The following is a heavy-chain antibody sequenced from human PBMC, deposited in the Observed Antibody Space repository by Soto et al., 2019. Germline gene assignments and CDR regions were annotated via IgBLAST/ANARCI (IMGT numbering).Heavy chain of an antibody. D-gene: IGHD3-22*01. CDR3: ARRAWDSYYAIDV. J-gene: IGHJ6*02. V-gene: IGHV3-30*09. CDR2: ISYDGSDK. Sequence: VQLVESGGGEVQPGRSLRLSCAASGFTYTDFALHWVRQAPGKGLEWVAIISYDGSDKYYADSVKGRFAISRDNPKNTLYLEMNSLRPEDTAVYFCARRAWDSYYAIDVWGQGTMVTVFS. CDR1: GFTYTDFA.